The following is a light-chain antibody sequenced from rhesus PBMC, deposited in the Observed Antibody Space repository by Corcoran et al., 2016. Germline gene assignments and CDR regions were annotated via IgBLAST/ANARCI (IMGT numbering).Light chain of an antibody. CDR3: QVWDSDNGHPYI. CDR2: KDN. J-gene: IGLJ1*01. V-gene: IGLV3-29*01. CDR1: SIGSKY. Sequence: SYDVTQPRSVSVSPGQTARITCGGESIGSKYVHWYQQKPPQAPVLVICKDNNRPSGIPERFSGSNSGNTAALIISGVEAGDEADYYCQVWDSDNGHPYIFGAGTRLTVL.